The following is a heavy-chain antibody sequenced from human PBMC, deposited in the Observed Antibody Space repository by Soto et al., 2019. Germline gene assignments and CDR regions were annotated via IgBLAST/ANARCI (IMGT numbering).Heavy chain of an antibody. CDR2: IIPIFGTA. D-gene: IGHD1-26*01. Sequence: ASVKVSCKASGGTFSSYAISWVRQAPGQGLEWMGGIIPIFGTANYAQKFQGRVTITADESTSTAYMELSSLRSEDTAVYYCARNGYIGSYTDGDNWFDPWGQGTLVTVSS. V-gene: IGHV1-69*13. CDR1: GGTFSSYA. CDR3: ARNGYIGSYTDGDNWFDP. J-gene: IGHJ5*02.